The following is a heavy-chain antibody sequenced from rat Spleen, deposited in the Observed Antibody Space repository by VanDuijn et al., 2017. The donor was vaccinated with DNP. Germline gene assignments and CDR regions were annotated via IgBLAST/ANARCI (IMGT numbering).Heavy chain of an antibody. Sequence: EVQLQESGPGLVKPSQSLSLTCSVTGFSITSNYWGWIRKFPGNKMEWMGYISYSGSTSYSPSLKSRISITRDTSKNQFFLQVNSVTTEDTATYYCARDEAYYWYFDLWGPGTMVTVSS. V-gene: IGHV3-1*01. CDR2: ISYSGST. CDR1: GFSITSNY. CDR3: ARDEAYYWYFDL. J-gene: IGHJ1*01.